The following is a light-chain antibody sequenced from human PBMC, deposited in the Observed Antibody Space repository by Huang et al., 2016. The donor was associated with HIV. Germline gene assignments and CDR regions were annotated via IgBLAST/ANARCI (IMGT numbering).Light chain of an antibody. CDR1: QTVSTN. Sequence: EIVMTQSPATLSVSPGERATLSCRASQTVSTNLDWYQQKPGQSPRLLLYGASTRATGIPARFSGSGSGTEFTLTISSLQSEDFAVYYCQQYNDWPPYTFGQGTKLEIK. J-gene: IGKJ2*01. CDR3: QQYNDWPPYT. V-gene: IGKV3-15*01. CDR2: GAS.